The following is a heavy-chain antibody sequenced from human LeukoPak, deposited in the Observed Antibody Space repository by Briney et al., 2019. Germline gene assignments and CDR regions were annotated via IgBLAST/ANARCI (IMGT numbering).Heavy chain of an antibody. CDR1: GYTFTNYD. V-gene: IGHV1-8*03. CDR2: MNPNSGNT. D-gene: IGHD3-16*02. CDR3: ARDNSVGDIAWWFDP. J-gene: IGHJ5*02. Sequence: ASVKVSCKASGYTFTNYDINWVRQATGQGLEWMGWMNPNSGNTGYGQKFQGRVTITRNTSISTACMELSSLRSEDTAVYYCARDNSVGDIAWWFDPWGQGTLVTVSS.